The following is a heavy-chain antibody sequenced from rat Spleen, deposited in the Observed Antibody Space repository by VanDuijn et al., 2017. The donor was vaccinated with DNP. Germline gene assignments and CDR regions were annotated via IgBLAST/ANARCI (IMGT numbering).Heavy chain of an antibody. V-gene: IGHV5-7*01. CDR3: AKDMTYTTDYYYGGYYFDY. CDR1: GFTFSDYN. J-gene: IGHJ2*01. D-gene: IGHD1-6*01. Sequence: EVQLVESGGGLVQPGRSLKLSCAASGFTFSDYNMAWVRQAPKKGLEWVATISYDGSSTYYRDSVKGRFTISRDNAKSTLYLQMESLRSEDTATYYCAKDMTYTTDYYYGGYYFDYWGQGVMVTVSS. CDR2: ISYDGSST.